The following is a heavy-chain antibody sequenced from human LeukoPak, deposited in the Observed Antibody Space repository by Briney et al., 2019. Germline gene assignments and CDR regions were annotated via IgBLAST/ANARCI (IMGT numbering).Heavy chain of an antibody. CDR1: GFTFNSSA. V-gene: IGHV3-23*01. CDR2: ISASGAST. CDR3: ARDCSTTTCYKAFDY. J-gene: IGHJ4*02. Sequence: GGSLRLSCAASGFTFNSSAMSWVRQAPGKGLEWVSAISASGASTFYADFVKGRFPSSRDNSKNTLYLQMNSLRAEDTAVYYCARDCSTTTCYKAFDYWGQGTLVTVSS. D-gene: IGHD2-2*02.